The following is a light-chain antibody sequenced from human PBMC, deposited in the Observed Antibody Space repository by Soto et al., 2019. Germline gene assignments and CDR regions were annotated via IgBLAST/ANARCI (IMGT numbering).Light chain of an antibody. CDR1: SSDVGGYNY. J-gene: IGLJ2*01. CDR2: DVS. Sequence: QSALTQPASVSGSPGQSITISCAGTSSDVGGYNYVSWYQHHPGKAPKLMIYDVSNRPSGVSNRFSASKSGNAASLTISGLQAEDEADYYCTSYTSIDTLVVFGGGTKLTV. V-gene: IGLV2-14*03. CDR3: TSYTSIDTLVV.